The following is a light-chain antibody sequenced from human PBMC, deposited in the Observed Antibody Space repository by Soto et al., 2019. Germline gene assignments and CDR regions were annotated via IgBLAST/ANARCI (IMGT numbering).Light chain of an antibody. CDR1: QSVSSW. V-gene: IGKV1-39*01. Sequence: TQSPGTLSLSPGERATLSCRASQSVSSWLAWYQQKTGKHPPRLIFAASTLQSAGPSSFCGGRAAPAFTLPISSLQAEDFATDYCQQSYSSPPTFGQGTKVDIK. CDR2: AAS. CDR3: QQSYSSPPT. J-gene: IGKJ1*01.